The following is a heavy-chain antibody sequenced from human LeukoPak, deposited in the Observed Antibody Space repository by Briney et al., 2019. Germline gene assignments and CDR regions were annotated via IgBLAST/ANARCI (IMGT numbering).Heavy chain of an antibody. V-gene: IGHV3-30*03. Sequence: GGSLRLSCTASGYIFSDHGMHWVRQAPGKGLQWVAFISYDGTTQYYADSVKGRSTISRDNSKNTLYLQMNSLRTEDTAVYYCATFAEKGYWGQGTLVTVSS. CDR3: ATFAEKGY. D-gene: IGHD2-21*01. J-gene: IGHJ4*02. CDR2: ISYDGTTQ. CDR1: GYIFSDHG.